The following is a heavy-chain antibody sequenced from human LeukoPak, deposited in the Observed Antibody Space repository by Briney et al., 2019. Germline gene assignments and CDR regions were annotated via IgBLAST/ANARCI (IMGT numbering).Heavy chain of an antibody. D-gene: IGHD3-10*01. CDR3: AQVPHLYYGSGSYQLDY. V-gene: IGHV3-23*01. Sequence: QPGGSLRLSCAASGFSFSSYALSWVRQAPGKGLEWVSAISGSGGSTYYADSVKGRFTVSRDNSKKALYLQMNSLRADDTAVYYCAQVPHLYYGSGSYQLDYWGQGTLVTVSS. J-gene: IGHJ4*02. CDR2: ISGSGGST. CDR1: GFSFSSYA.